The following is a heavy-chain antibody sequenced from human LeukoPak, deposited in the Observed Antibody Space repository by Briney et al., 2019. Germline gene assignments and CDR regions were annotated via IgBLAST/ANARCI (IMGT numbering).Heavy chain of an antibody. Sequence: SETLSLTCTVSGGSISSYYWSWIRQPPAKGLEWIGYIYNSGSPNYNPSLKSRVTISVDTSKNQFSLKLSSVTAADTAVYYCARVPGYCSGGSCWRYYFDYWGQGTLVTVSS. CDR2: IYNSGSP. CDR1: GGSISSYY. J-gene: IGHJ4*02. D-gene: IGHD2-15*01. V-gene: IGHV4-59*01. CDR3: ARVPGYCSGGSCWRYYFDY.